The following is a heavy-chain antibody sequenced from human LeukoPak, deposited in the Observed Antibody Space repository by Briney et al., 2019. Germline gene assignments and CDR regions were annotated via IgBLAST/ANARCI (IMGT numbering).Heavy chain of an antibody. J-gene: IGHJ4*02. V-gene: IGHV3-23*01. CDR3: AKGVFGVNRAFDY. CDR2: ISESGSGT. D-gene: IGHD3-3*01. CDR1: GFTFNTCA. Sequence: GWSLRLSCEASGFTFNTCAMSWVRQAPGKGLDWVSPISESGSGTYYADSVTGLFTISRDNSKNTLDLQMTSLRVDDTALYYCAKGVFGVNRAFDYWGQGTLVTVSS.